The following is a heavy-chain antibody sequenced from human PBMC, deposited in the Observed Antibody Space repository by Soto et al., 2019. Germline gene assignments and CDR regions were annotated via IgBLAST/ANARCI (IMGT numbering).Heavy chain of an antibody. Sequence: GGSLRLSCAVSGFTFSSYAMSWVRQAPGKGLEWVSVISAGGSSTYYADSVKGRFTISRDNSKNTLYLQMNSLRAEDTAVYYCAKVALYGYEDWGQGTLVTVSS. CDR1: GFTFSSYA. J-gene: IGHJ4*02. CDR2: ISAGGSST. CDR3: AKVALYGYED. V-gene: IGHV3-23*01. D-gene: IGHD5-18*01.